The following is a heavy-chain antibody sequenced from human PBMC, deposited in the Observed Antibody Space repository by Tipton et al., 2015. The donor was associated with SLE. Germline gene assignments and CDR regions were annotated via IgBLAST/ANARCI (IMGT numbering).Heavy chain of an antibody. CDR3: ARAVAAAGLFDY. Sequence: QSGAEVKKPGASVKVSCKASGYSFTNYGISWVRQAPGQGLEWTGWISGHNGNTNYAQKLQGRVTMTTDTSTSTAYMELSSLRSEDTAVYYCARAVAAAGLFDYWGQGTLVTVSS. CDR2: ISGHNGNT. V-gene: IGHV1-18*01. J-gene: IGHJ4*02. CDR1: GYSFTNYG. D-gene: IGHD6-13*01.